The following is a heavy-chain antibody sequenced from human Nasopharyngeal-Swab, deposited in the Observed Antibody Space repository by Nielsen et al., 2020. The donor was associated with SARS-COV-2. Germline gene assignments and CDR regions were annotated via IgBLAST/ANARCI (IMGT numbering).Heavy chain of an antibody. CDR1: GFTFSSYS. CDR3: ARDSYYYDSSGYLTTDAFDI. CDR2: ISSSSSTI. Sequence: GGSLRLSCAASGFTFSSYSMNWVRQAPGKGLEWVSYISSSSSTIYYADSVKGRFTTSRDNAKNSLYLQMNSLRAEDTAVYYCARDSYYYDSSGYLTTDAFDIWGQGTMVTVSS. D-gene: IGHD3-22*01. J-gene: IGHJ3*02. V-gene: IGHV3-48*04.